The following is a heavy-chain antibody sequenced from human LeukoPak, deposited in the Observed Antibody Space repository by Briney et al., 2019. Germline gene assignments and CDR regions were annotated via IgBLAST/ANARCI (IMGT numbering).Heavy chain of an antibody. D-gene: IGHD3-22*01. Sequence: PGGSLRLSCAASGFTFHSCALSWVRQTPGKGLEWVSDINGDGDRTYYADSVRGRFTISRDNSKNTLYLQMNSLRAEDTAVYYCAKAPRGFQWFVEYWGQGTLVTVSS. CDR1: GFTFHSCA. CDR2: INGDGDRT. J-gene: IGHJ4*02. CDR3: AKAPRGFQWFVEY. V-gene: IGHV3-23*01.